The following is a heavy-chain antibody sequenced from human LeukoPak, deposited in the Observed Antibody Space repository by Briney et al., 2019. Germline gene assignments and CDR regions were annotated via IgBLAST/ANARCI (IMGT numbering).Heavy chain of an antibody. CDR1: GGSISSGSYY. Sequence: TLSLTCTVSGGSISSGSYYWSWIRQPAGKGLEWIGRIYSSGSTNYNPSLKSRVTISLDTSKNQFSLQLNSVTPEDTAIYYCARGGLISLANTPLGAFDIWGQGTMVSVSS. V-gene: IGHV4-61*02. D-gene: IGHD3/OR15-3a*01. CDR2: IYSSGST. CDR3: ARGGLISLANTPLGAFDI. J-gene: IGHJ3*02.